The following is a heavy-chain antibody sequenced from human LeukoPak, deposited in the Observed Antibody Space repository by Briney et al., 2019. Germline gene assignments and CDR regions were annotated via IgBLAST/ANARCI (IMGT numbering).Heavy chain of an antibody. D-gene: IGHD3-10*01. J-gene: IGHJ4*02. V-gene: IGHV1-18*01. Sequence: ASVKVSCKASGYTFTSYGISWVRQAPGQGLEWMGWISAYNGNTNYAQKLQGRVAMTTDTSTNTAYMELRSLRSDDTAVYYCARVSDWFGELYHFDYWGQGTLVTVSS. CDR1: GYTFTSYG. CDR2: ISAYNGNT. CDR3: ARVSDWFGELYHFDY.